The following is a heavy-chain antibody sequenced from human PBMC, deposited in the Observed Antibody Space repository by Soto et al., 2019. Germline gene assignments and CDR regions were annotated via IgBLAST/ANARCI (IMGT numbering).Heavy chain of an antibody. D-gene: IGHD3-10*01. V-gene: IGHV1-69*01. CDR2: IIPIFGTA. CDR3: ARSRGVRGVIITGLYYYGGMDV. Sequence: QVQLVQSGAGVKKPGSSVKVSCKASGGTFSSYAISWVRQAPGQGLEWMGGIIPIFGTANYAQKFQGRVTITADESTSTAYMELSSLRSDDTAVDYWARSRGVRGVIITGLYYYGGMDVWGQGTTVTVSS. CDR1: GGTFSSYA. J-gene: IGHJ6*02.